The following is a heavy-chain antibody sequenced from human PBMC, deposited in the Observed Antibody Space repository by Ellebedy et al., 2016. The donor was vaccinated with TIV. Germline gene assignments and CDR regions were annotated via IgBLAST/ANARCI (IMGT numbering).Heavy chain of an antibody. CDR3: ARYVSGAEDYYGSGSYSGNAFDI. CDR2: IYYSGST. Sequence: SETLSLTXTVSGGSISSSSYYWGWIRQPPGKGLEWIGSIYYSGSTYYNPSLKSRVTISVDTSKNQFSLKLSSVTAADTAVYYCARYVSGAEDYYGSGSYSGNAFDIWGQGTMVTVSS. CDR1: GGSISSSSYY. D-gene: IGHD3-10*01. V-gene: IGHV4-39*01. J-gene: IGHJ3*02.